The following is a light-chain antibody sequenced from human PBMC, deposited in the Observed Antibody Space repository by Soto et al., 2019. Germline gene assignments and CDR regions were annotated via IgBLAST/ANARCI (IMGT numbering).Light chain of an antibody. Sequence: DIVMTQSPDSLAVSLGERATINCKSSQSILYNSNSKNYLAWYQQKPGQPPKLLIYWASTRESGVPDRFSGSGSVTDFTLTISSLQAEDVAVYYCQQYYTTPRTFGQGTKVEIK. V-gene: IGKV4-1*01. CDR1: QSILYNSNSKNY. CDR3: QQYYTTPRT. J-gene: IGKJ1*01. CDR2: WAS.